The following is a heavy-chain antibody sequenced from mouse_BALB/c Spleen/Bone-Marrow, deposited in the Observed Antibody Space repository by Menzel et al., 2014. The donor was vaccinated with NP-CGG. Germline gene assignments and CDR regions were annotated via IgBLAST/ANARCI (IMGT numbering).Heavy chain of an antibody. Sequence: EVKLVESGGGLVQPGGSRKLSCAASGLTFSRSGMHWVRQAPEKGLEWVAYISSGSSTIYYADTMKGRFTISRDNPKNTLFLQMTSLRSEDTAMYYCARARSTMITTGAMDYWGQGTSVTVSS. CDR3: ARARSTMITTGAMDY. V-gene: IGHV5-17*02. D-gene: IGHD2-4*01. J-gene: IGHJ4*01. CDR1: GLTFSRSG. CDR2: ISSGSSTI.